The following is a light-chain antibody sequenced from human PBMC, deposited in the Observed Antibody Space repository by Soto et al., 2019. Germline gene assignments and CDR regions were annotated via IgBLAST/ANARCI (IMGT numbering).Light chain of an antibody. CDR3: QQFNSYPSIT. Sequence: AIQLTQSPSSLSASVGDRVTITCRASQGISSALAWYQQKPGKAPKLLIYDASSLESGVPSRLSGSVSVTDFTLTISSLQPEDFATYYCQQFNSYPSITFGQGTRLEIK. CDR1: QGISSA. CDR2: DAS. V-gene: IGKV1-13*02. J-gene: IGKJ5*01.